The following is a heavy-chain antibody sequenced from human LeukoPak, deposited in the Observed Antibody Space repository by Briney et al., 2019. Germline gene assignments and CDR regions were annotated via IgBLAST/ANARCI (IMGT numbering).Heavy chain of an antibody. V-gene: IGHV3-23*01. CDR2: ISGSGGST. Sequence: GGSLRLSCAASGFTFNSYGMSWVRQAPGKGLERVSGISGSGGSTYYADSVKGRFTISRDNSKNTLYVQMNSLRAEDTAVYYCAKASNFAYSYGMDVWGQGTTVTVSS. CDR3: AKASNFAYSYGMDV. CDR1: GFTFNSYG. J-gene: IGHJ6*02. D-gene: IGHD4/OR15-4a*01.